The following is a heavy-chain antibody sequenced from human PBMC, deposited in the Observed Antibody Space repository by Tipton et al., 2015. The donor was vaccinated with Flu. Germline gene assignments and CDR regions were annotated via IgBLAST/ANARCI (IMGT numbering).Heavy chain of an antibody. J-gene: IGHJ4*02. CDR3: ARALTTLDS. CDR2: IKSNGIDK. V-gene: IGHV3-33*01. Sequence: QLVQSGGDVVQPGRSLRLSCTASGFFVSTYDVHWVRQAPGKGLEWVAVIKSNGIDKYYADSVRGRFTISRDTSKNTIYLHMNSLRAEDTAVFYCARALTTLDSWGQGALVTVSS. D-gene: IGHD1-14*01. CDR1: GFFVSTYD.